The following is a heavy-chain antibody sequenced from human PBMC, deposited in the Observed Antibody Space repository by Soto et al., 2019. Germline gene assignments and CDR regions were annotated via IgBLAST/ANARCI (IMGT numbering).Heavy chain of an antibody. CDR3: AHIGHQLLHNCFDP. CDR1: GFSLSTSGIG. J-gene: IGHJ5*02. CDR2: IYWDDDK. D-gene: IGHD2-2*01. Sequence: QITLKESGPTLVKPTQTLTLTCTFSGFSLSTSGIGVGWIRQPPGKALEWLALIYWDDDKRYSPSLKSRLTINKDTSKNQVVLTMTNMDPVDTATYYCAHIGHQLLHNCFDPWGQGTLVTVSS. V-gene: IGHV2-5*02.